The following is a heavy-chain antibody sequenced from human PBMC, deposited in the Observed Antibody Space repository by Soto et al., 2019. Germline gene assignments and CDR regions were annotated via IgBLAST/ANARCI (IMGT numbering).Heavy chain of an antibody. D-gene: IGHD4-17*01. CDR2: ISSSSSYI. CDR3: ARGPDYGDAPSVRFDY. Sequence: EVQLVESGGGLVKPGGSLRLSCAASGFTFSSYSMNWVRQAPGKGLEWVSSISSSSSYIYYADSVKGRFTISRDNAKNSLYLQMNSLRAEDTAVYYCARGPDYGDAPSVRFDYWGQGTLVTVSS. CDR1: GFTFSSYS. V-gene: IGHV3-21*01. J-gene: IGHJ4*02.